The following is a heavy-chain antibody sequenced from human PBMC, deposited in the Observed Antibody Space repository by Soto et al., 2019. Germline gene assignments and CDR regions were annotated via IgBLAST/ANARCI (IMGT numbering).Heavy chain of an antibody. CDR2: INAGNGNT. CDR1: GYTFTSYA. Sequence: ASVKVSCKASGYTFTSYAMHWVRQAPGQRLEWMGWINAGNGNTKYSQKFQGRVTITRDTSASTAYMELSSLRSEDTAVYYCARSGGYCSSTSCYDFDYWGQGTLVTVSS. D-gene: IGHD2-2*03. J-gene: IGHJ4*02. V-gene: IGHV1-3*01. CDR3: ARSGGYCSSTSCYDFDY.